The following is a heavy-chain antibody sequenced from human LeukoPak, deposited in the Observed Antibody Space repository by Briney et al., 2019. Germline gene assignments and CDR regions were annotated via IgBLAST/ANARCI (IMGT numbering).Heavy chain of an antibody. D-gene: IGHD2-21*02. J-gene: IGHJ4*02. V-gene: IGHV3-23*01. CDR3: AKGSTLLSSGLVIDS. CDR1: GFTFINYA. Sequence: PGGSLRLSCAASGFTFINYAMTWVRQAPGKGLEWVSAVGGGGRTTYYAASVKGRFTISRDNSKNTLYLQMNSLRAEDTAVYYCAKGSTLLSSGLVIDSWAQGTLVTVSS. CDR2: VGGGGRTT.